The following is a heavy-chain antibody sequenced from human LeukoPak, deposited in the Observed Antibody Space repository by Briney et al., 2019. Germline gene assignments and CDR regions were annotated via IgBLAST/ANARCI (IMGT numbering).Heavy chain of an antibody. Sequence: SETLSLTCTVSGGSISSGDYYWSWIRQPPGKGLEWNGYIYYSGSTYYNPSLKSRVTISVDTSKNQFSLKLSSVTAADTAVYYCARYSSSCFDYWGQGTLVTVSS. J-gene: IGHJ4*02. CDR2: IYYSGST. V-gene: IGHV4-30-4*01. D-gene: IGHD6-13*01. CDR1: GGSISSGDYY. CDR3: ARYSSSCFDY.